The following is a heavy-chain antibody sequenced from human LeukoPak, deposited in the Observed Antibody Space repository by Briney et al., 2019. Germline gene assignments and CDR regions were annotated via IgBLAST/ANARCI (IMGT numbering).Heavy chain of an antibody. V-gene: IGHV4-39*01. CDR3: ARGPKRIAVAGTSTQQVVWFDP. J-gene: IGHJ5*02. Sequence: SETLSLTCTVSGGSISSSSYYWGWIRQPPGKGLEWIGGIYYSGSTYYNPSLKSRVTISVDTSKNQFSLKLSSVTAADTAVYYCARGPKRIAVAGTSTQQVVWFDPWGQGTLVTVSS. D-gene: IGHD6-19*01. CDR1: GGSISSSSYY. CDR2: IYYSGST.